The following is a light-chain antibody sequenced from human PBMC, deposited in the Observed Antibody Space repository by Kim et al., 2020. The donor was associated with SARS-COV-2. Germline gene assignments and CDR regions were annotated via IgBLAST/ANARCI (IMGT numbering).Light chain of an antibody. J-gene: IGKJ4*01. CDR1: QNISPF. Sequence: DIQMTKSPSSLAASVGDRVTITCRASQNISPFLNWYQQRPGKAPKLLIYAASTLQSGVPSRFSGSGSGTDFTLTITSLQPEDFATYYSPLSHTAALLPFGGRAKVDIK. CDR2: AAS. V-gene: IGKV1-39*01. CDR3: PLSHTAALLP.